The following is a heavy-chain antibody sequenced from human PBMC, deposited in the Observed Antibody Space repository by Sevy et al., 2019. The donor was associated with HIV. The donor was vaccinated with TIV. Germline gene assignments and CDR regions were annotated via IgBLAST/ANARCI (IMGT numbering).Heavy chain of an antibody. Sequence: GGSLRLSCAASGFTFSSYAMSWVRQAPGKGLEWVSAISGSGGSTYYADSVKGRFTISRDNSKNTLYLQMNSLGAEDTAVYYCAKAYYAPYYYYMDVWGKGTTVTVSS. V-gene: IGHV3-23*01. CDR1: GFTFSSYA. J-gene: IGHJ6*03. D-gene: IGHD3-22*01. CDR2: ISGSGGST. CDR3: AKAYYAPYYYYMDV.